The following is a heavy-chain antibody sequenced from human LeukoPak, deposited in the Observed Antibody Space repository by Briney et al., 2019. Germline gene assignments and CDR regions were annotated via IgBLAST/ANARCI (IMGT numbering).Heavy chain of an antibody. Sequence: GASVKVSCKASGYTFTSYGISWVRQAPGQGLEWMGWISAYNGNTNYAQKLQGRVTMTTDTSTSTAYMELRSLRSDDTAVYYCARDQTHFRGYGSGSMWVDYWGQGTLVTVSS. CDR2: ISAYNGNT. V-gene: IGHV1-18*01. CDR1: GYTFTSYG. CDR3: ARDQTHFRGYGSGSMWVDY. D-gene: IGHD3-10*01. J-gene: IGHJ4*02.